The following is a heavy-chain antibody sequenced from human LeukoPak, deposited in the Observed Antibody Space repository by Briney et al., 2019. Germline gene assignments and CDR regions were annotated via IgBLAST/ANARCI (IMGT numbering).Heavy chain of an antibody. CDR2: IRTSGDNT. V-gene: IGHV3-23*01. Sequence: GGSLRLSCAASGFTVSFYAMSWVRQAPGKGLEWVSTIRTSGDNTYYADSVKGRFTISRDNSKNTLYLQTISLRAEDTALYYCAKCVTGWPNWFDPWGQGTLVTVSS. CDR3: AKCVTGWPNWFDP. CDR1: GFTVSFYA. J-gene: IGHJ5*02. D-gene: IGHD6-19*01.